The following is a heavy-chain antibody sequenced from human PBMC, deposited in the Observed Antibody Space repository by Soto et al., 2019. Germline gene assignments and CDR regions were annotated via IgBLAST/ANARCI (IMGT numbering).Heavy chain of an antibody. V-gene: IGHV5-51*01. D-gene: IGHD3-22*01. Sequence: PGESLKISCKASGYIFTDFCIGWVLQRPGKGLEWMGIIYPGDSDTRYSPSFQGQVTISADKSISTAYLQWSSLKASDTAMYYCARRPRRSWYDSSGRPFAFDYWGQGTLVTVSS. CDR1: GYIFTDFC. J-gene: IGHJ4*02. CDR2: IYPGDSDT. CDR3: ARRPRRSWYDSSGRPFAFDY.